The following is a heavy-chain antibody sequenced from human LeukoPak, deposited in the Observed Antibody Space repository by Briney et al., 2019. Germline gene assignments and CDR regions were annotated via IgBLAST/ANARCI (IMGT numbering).Heavy chain of an antibody. CDR1: GRSISSYY. D-gene: IGHD6-19*01. Sequence: PSDTLSLTCTVSGRSISSYYWSWIRQPARKGLDWIGRIYTSASTNYNPPLKSRVTMSVDTSKNQFSLKLSSVTAADTAVYYCARDSGWHNAFDIWGQGTMVTVSS. J-gene: IGHJ3*02. V-gene: IGHV4-4*07. CDR2: IYTSAST. CDR3: ARDSGWHNAFDI.